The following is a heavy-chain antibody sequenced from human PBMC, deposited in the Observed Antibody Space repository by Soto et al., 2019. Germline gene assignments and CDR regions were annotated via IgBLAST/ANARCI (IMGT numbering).Heavy chain of an antibody. V-gene: IGHV3-49*03. CDR1: GFTFGYYA. J-gene: IGHJ6*02. CDR2: IRSKAYGGTT. D-gene: IGHD6-13*01. Sequence: PGGSLRLSCTASGFTFGYYAMSWFRQSPGKGLEWEGFIRSKAYGGTTEYAASVKGRFTISRDDSKSIAYLQMNSLKTEDTAVYYCTRDDSSSWYNGMDVWGQGTTVTVSS. CDR3: TRDDSSSWYNGMDV.